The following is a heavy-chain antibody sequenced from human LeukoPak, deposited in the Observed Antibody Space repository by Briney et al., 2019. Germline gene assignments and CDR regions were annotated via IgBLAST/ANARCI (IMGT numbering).Heavy chain of an antibody. D-gene: IGHD4-11*01. CDR1: GFTFSTSS. V-gene: IGHV3-48*01. CDR2: IRGSSTTI. Sequence: GGSLRLSCAASGFTFSTSSMNWVRQAPGKGLEWISYIRGSSTTIYYADSVKGRFTISRDNAKNSLYLQMNSLRAEDTAVYYCAKDAQRGFDYSNSLDNWGQGTLVTVSS. CDR3: AKDAQRGFDYSNSLDN. J-gene: IGHJ4*02.